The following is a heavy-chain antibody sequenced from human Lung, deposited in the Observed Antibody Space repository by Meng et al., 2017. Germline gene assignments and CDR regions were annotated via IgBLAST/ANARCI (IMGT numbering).Heavy chain of an antibody. CDR1: GGSFSDYY. V-gene: IGHV4-34*01. CDR2: INHSGST. Sequence: GQVQQWRPGLFKPSSTLSLPCVVSGGSFSDYYWSWIRQPPGKGLEWIGEINHSGSTNYNPSLESRATISVDTSQNNLSLKLSSVTAADSAVYYCARGPTTMAHDFDYWGQGTLVTVSS. CDR3: ARGPTTMAHDFDY. D-gene: IGHD4-11*01. J-gene: IGHJ4*02.